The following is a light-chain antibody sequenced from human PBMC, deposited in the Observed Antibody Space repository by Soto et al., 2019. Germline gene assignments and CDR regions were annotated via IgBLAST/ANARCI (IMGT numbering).Light chain of an antibody. J-gene: IGKJ4*01. CDR2: DAS. CDR1: QSVSSF. Sequence: EIVLTQSPATLSLSPGERVTLSCRASQSVSSFLAWYQQKLGQAPRLLIYDASNRATGIPARFSGSGSGTDFTLTISSLEPEDFAVYYCQQRSNWLLTFGGGTKVEIK. CDR3: QQRSNWLLT. V-gene: IGKV3-11*01.